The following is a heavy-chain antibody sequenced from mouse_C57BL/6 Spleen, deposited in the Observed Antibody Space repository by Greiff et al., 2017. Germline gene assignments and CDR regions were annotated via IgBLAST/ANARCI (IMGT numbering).Heavy chain of an antibody. V-gene: IGHV1-7*01. D-gene: IGHD2-4*01. Sequence: QVQLQQSGAELAKPGASVKLSCKASGYTFTSYWMHWVKQRPGQGLEWIGYINPSSGYTKYNQKFKDKDTLTADKSSSTAYMQLSSLTYEDSAVYYCARGGIFDYDVHYYAMDYWGQGTSVTVSS. CDR2: INPSSGYT. CDR3: ARGGIFDYDVHYYAMDY. CDR1: GYTFTSYW. J-gene: IGHJ4*01.